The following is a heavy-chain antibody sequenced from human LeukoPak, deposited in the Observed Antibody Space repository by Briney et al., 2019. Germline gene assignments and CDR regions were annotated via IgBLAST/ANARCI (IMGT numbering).Heavy chain of an antibody. J-gene: IGHJ3*01. CDR2: ISGSGGST. CDR1: GFTFSRYA. V-gene: IGHV3-23*01. D-gene: IGHD2-15*01. Sequence: GGSLRLSCAASGFTFSRYAMSWVRQAPGKGLEWVSAISGSGGSTYYADSVKGRFTISRDNSKNTLYLQMNSLRAEDTAVYYCAKGGQWCETWGAFWGRGTMVTVSS. CDR3: AKGGQWCETWGAF.